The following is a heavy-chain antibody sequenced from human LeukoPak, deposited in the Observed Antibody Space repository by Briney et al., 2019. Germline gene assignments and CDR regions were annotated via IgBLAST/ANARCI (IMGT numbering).Heavy chain of an antibody. CDR2: INPNSGGT. V-gene: IGHV1-2*02. Sequence: ASVKVSCKASGYTFTGYYMHWVRQAPGQGLEWMGWINPNSGGTNYAQKFQGRVTMTRDTSISTAYMELSRLRSDDTAVYYCARDLSNVLRYFDWLSSKGYYFDYWGQGTLVTVSS. J-gene: IGHJ4*02. CDR3: ARDLSNVLRYFDWLSSKGYYFDY. D-gene: IGHD3-9*01. CDR1: GYTFTGYY.